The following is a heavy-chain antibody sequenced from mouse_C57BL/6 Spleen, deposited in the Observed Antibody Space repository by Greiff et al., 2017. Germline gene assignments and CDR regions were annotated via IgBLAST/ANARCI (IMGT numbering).Heavy chain of an antibody. CDR1: GYTFTSYW. Sequence: QVQLQQPGAELVKPGASVKLSCKASGYTFTSYWMHWVKQRPGQGLEWIGMIHPNSGSTNYNEKFKSKATLTVDKSSSTAYMHLSSRTSEDSSVYYCARGGPRTGYAMDYWGQGTSVTVSS. V-gene: IGHV1-64*01. CDR3: ARGGPRTGYAMDY. CDR2: IHPNSGST. J-gene: IGHJ4*01.